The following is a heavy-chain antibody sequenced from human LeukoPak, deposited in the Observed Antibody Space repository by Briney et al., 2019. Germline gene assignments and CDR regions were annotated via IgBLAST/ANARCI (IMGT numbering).Heavy chain of an antibody. CDR3: ARGLSGSYDY. V-gene: IGHV3-7*01. Sequence: GGSLRLSCEASGFNFNDYTMNWVRQAPGKGLEWVANIKEDGSEKYYVDSVKGRFTISRDNAKNSLYLQMNSLRAEDTAVYYCARGLSGSYDYWGQGTLVTVSS. CDR1: GFNFNDYT. D-gene: IGHD1-26*01. CDR2: IKEDGSEK. J-gene: IGHJ4*02.